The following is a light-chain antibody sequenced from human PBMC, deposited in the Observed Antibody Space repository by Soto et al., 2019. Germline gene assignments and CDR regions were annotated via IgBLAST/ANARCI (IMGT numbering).Light chain of an antibody. V-gene: IGKV1-39*01. Sequence: DIQMTQSPSSLSASLGDRVTITWGASQSISSYLNWYQQKHGKAPNLLIFAASTLQSAVPSRFSGSGSGTDFTLTITSLQTEDSATYYCHQTYIAPWAFGQGTKVDIK. CDR2: AAS. CDR1: QSISSY. J-gene: IGKJ1*01. CDR3: HQTYIAPWA.